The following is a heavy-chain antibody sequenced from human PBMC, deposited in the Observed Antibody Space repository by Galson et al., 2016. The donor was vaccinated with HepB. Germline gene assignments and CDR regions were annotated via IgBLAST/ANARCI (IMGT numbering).Heavy chain of an antibody. CDR1: GGSISSTYHY. J-gene: IGHJ6*02. D-gene: IGHD3-22*01. CDR2: IYYSGTT. CDR3: ARHMFSSGPPSPFHYFGMDV. V-gene: IGHV4-39*01. Sequence: SETLSLTCTVSGGSISSTYHYWGWVRQPPGKGLEYIGSIYYSGTTYHNPSLKRRVTIFVDTSKNQFSLRLSAVTAAETGVYYCARHMFSSGPPSPFHYFGMDVWDPGTTVTVSS.